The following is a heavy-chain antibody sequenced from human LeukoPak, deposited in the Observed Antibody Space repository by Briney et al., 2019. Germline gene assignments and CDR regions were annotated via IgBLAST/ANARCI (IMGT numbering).Heavy chain of an antibody. J-gene: IGHJ4*02. CDR2: IIPILGIA. Sequence: GASVKVSCKASGGTFSSYTISWVRQAPGQGLEWMGRIIPILGIANYAQKFQGRVTMTEDTSTDTAYMELSSLRSEDTAVYYCATDLLSDSGSYYGFDYWGQGTLVTVSS. D-gene: IGHD1-26*01. CDR1: GGTFSSYT. V-gene: IGHV1-69*04. CDR3: ATDLLSDSGSYYGFDY.